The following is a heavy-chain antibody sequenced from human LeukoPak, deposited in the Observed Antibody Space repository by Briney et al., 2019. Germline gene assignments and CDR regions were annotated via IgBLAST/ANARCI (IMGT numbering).Heavy chain of an antibody. CDR3: ARGYGSGRYSNWFDP. CDR1: GFTFSDYY. Sequence: PGGSLRLSCAASGFTFSDYYMTWIRQAPGKGLDWVSYISESGSTIHYADSVKGRFIISRDNAKNSLYLQMNGLRTEDTAVYYCARGYGSGRYSNWFDPWGQGTLVTVSS. CDR2: ISESGSTI. D-gene: IGHD3-10*01. V-gene: IGHV3-11*04. J-gene: IGHJ5*02.